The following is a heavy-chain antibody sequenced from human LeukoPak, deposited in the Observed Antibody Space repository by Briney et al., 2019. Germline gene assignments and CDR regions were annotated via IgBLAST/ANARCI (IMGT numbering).Heavy chain of an antibody. CDR2: IYTSGTT. Sequence: SETLSLTCTVSGGSISSYSWTWIRQPAGEGLEWIGRIYTSGTTNYEPPLKSRVTMSVDTSKNQFSLKLSSVTAADTAVYYCAGEAGGGYARAFDIWGQGTMVTVSS. CDR1: GGSISSYS. CDR3: AGEAGGGYARAFDI. D-gene: IGHD5-12*01. V-gene: IGHV4-4*07. J-gene: IGHJ3*02.